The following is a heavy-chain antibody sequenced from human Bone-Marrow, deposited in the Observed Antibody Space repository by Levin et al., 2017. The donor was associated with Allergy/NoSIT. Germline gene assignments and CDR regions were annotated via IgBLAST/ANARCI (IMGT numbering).Heavy chain of an antibody. CDR3: ARVRDDYGDYGSDY. D-gene: IGHD4-17*01. CDR1: GFTFSSYA. Sequence: GGSLRLSCAASGFTFSSYAMHWVRQAPGKGLEWVAVISYDGSNKYYADSVKGRFTISRDNSKNTLYLQMNSLRAEDTAVYYCARVRDDYGDYGSDYWGQGTLVTVSS. J-gene: IGHJ4*02. CDR2: ISYDGSNK. V-gene: IGHV3-30-3*01.